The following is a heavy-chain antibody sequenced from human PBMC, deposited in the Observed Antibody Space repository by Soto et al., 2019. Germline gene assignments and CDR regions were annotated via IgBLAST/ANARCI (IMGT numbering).Heavy chain of an antibody. CDR3: ARGQLVWYGDLTPYHRDMDV. Sequence: QVQLQQWGAGLLRPSETLSLTCAFYGGSFDDFYWSWVRQSPGKGLEWVGEISHDGGTNYSPSLPSRVSISGDTSKKQFSLHLRSVTAADTGLYYCARGQLVWYGDLTPYHRDMDVWGQGTTVTVSS. CDR1: GGSFDDFY. D-gene: IGHD3-10*01. J-gene: IGHJ6*02. V-gene: IGHV4-34*02. CDR2: ISHDGGT.